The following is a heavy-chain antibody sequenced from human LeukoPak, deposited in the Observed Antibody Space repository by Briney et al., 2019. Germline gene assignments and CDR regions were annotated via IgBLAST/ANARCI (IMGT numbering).Heavy chain of an antibody. CDR1: TFTFSNYW. J-gene: IGHJ3*02. CDR2: IKQDGGEK. D-gene: IGHD1-26*01. V-gene: IGHV3-7*05. CDR3: ATDHLRVRATGASDT. Sequence: GGSLRLSCAASTFTFSNYWMSCVRQAPGKGLEWVANIKQDGGEKYYVDSVKGRFTISRDNAKNSLYLQMNSLRAEDTAGYYCATDHLRVRATGASDTWGQGTMVTVSS.